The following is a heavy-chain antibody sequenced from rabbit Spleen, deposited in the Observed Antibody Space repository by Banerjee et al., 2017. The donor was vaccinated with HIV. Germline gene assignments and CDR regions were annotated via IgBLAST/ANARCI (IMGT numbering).Heavy chain of an antibody. CDR2: IVAGSGGGT. CDR3: ARDTSSSFSSYGMDL. J-gene: IGHJ6*01. Sequence: QEQLEESAGGLVQPGGSLTLTCKASGLDYSSGYYMCWVRQAPGKGLEWIACIVAGSGGGTYYASWAKGRFTITKTSSTTVTLQMTSLTAADTATYFCARDTSSSFSSYGMDLWGPGTLVTVS. V-gene: IGHV1S45*01. CDR1: GLDYSSGYY. D-gene: IGHD1-1*01.